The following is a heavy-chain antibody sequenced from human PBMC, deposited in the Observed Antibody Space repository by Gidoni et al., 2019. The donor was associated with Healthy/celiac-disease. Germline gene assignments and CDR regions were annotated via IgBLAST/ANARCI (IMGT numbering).Heavy chain of an antibody. J-gene: IGHJ5*02. CDR1: GFPFSSYS. CDR2: ISSSSSTI. D-gene: IGHD2-21*02. CDR3: ARTVVTAIPEWFDP. V-gene: IGHV3-48*04. Sequence: EVQLVESGGGLVQPGGSLRLSCAASGFPFSSYSMNWVRQAPGKGLEWVSYISSSSSTIYYADSVKGRFTISRDNAKNSLYLQMNSLRAEDTAVYYCARTVVTAIPEWFDPWGQGTLVTVSS.